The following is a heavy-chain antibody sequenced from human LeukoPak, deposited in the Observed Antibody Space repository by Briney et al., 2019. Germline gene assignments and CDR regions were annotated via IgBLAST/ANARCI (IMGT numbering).Heavy chain of an antibody. CDR1: GFTFSSYG. V-gene: IGHV3-23*01. D-gene: IGHD6-13*01. Sequence: PGGSLRLSCAASGFTFSSYGMSWVRQAPGKGLEWVSAISGSGGSTYYADSVKGRFTISRDSSKNTLYLQMNSLRAEDTAVYYCAREKQYSSSWELDYWGQGTLVTVSS. CDR3: AREKQYSSSWELDY. J-gene: IGHJ4*02. CDR2: ISGSGGST.